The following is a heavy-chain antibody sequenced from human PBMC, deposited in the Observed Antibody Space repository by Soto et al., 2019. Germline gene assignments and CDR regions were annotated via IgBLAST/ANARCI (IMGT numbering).Heavy chain of an antibody. CDR2: ISYDGSNK. Sequence: QPGGSLRLSCAASGFTFSSYGMHWVRQAPGKGLEWVAVISYDGSNKYYADSVKGRFTISRDNSKNTLYLQMNSLRAEDTAVYYCAKGRVVRGVIPAPLIDYWGQGTLVTVSS. J-gene: IGHJ4*02. D-gene: IGHD3-10*01. CDR1: GFTFSSYG. CDR3: AKGRVVRGVIPAPLIDY. V-gene: IGHV3-30*18.